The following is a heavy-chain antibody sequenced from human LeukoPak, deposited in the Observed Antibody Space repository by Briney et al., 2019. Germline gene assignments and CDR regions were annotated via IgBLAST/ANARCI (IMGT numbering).Heavy chain of an antibody. Sequence: SETLSLTCTVSGGSISSSSYYWGWIRQPPGTGLEWIGSIYYSGSTYYNPSLKSRVTISVDTSKNQFSLKLSSVSAADTAVYYCACPYSSGWLYYYYYGMDVWGQGTTVTVSS. CDR1: GGSISSSSYY. J-gene: IGHJ6*02. V-gene: IGHV4-39*01. D-gene: IGHD6-19*01. CDR3: ACPYSSGWLYYYYYGMDV. CDR2: IYYSGST.